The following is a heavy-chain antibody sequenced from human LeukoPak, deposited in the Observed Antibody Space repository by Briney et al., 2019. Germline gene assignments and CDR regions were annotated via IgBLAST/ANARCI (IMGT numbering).Heavy chain of an antibody. D-gene: IGHD3-3*01. Sequence: GGSLRLSCAASGFTFSSYAMSWVRQAPGNGLEWVSAISGSGGSTYYADSVKGRFTISRDNSKNTLYLQMNSLRAEDTAVYYCAKEGGYYNLILPFDYWGQGTLVTVSS. V-gene: IGHV3-23*01. CDR3: AKEGGYYNLILPFDY. J-gene: IGHJ4*02. CDR2: ISGSGGST. CDR1: GFTFSSYA.